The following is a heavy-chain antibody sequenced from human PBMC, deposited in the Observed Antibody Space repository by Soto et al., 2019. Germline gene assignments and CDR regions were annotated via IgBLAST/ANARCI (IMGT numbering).Heavy chain of an antibody. D-gene: IGHD3-22*01. V-gene: IGHV4-39*01. J-gene: IGHJ4*02. Sequence: SETLSLTCTVSGGSISSSSYYWGWIRQPPGKGMEWIGSFFFSGSTYYNPSLKSRVTISVDTSKNQFSLKLSSVTAADTAVYYCARGPPGYGSGTYYYDSSGYDSYGYWGQGTLVTVSS. CDR1: GGSISSSSYY. CDR3: ARGPPGYGSGTYYYDSSGYDSYGY. CDR2: FFFSGST.